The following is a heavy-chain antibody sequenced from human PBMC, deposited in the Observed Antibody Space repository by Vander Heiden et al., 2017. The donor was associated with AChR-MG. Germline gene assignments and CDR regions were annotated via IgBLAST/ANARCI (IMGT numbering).Heavy chain of an antibody. V-gene: IGHV3-33*01. D-gene: IGHD3-3*01. Sequence: QVQLVESGGGVVQPGTSLRLSCAASGFTFRSYAMQWVRPAPGNGLEWVALTYPDGKKNYYADSVKGRFTISRDNSRNTLDLQMHSLRAEDTAVYYCTRDGPDTIRGDYWGQGTLVTVSS. CDR1: GFTFRSYA. CDR3: TRDGPDTIRGDY. CDR2: TYPDGKKN. J-gene: IGHJ4*02.